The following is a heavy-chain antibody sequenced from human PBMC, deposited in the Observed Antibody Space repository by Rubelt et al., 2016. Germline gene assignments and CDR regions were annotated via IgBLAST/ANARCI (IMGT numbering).Heavy chain of an antibody. CDR2: IDAGNGDT. Sequence: QFQLVQSGAEVKKPGASVKVSCKASGYTFTNYGMHWVRQAPGQRLEWMGWIDAGNGDTKYSQKLKDRVSITRDASANTAYMELSSLRSEDTAVYYCARANHGDYEDYWGQGTLVTVSS. CDR1: GYTFTNYG. J-gene: IGHJ4*02. D-gene: IGHD4-17*01. V-gene: IGHV1-3*01. CDR3: ARANHGDYEDY.